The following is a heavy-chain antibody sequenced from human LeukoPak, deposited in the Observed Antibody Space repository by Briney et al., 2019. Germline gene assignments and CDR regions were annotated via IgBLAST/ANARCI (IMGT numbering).Heavy chain of an antibody. CDR2: IKQDGSEK. V-gene: IGHV3-7*01. CDR1: GFTFSSYA. CDR3: ARKAGDY. D-gene: IGHD3-10*01. Sequence: GGSLRLSCAASGFTFSSYAMHWVRQAPGKGLEWVANIKQDGSEKFYVDSVKGRFTISRDNAKNSLYLQMNSLRAEDTAVYYCARKAGDYWGQGTLVTVSS. J-gene: IGHJ4*02.